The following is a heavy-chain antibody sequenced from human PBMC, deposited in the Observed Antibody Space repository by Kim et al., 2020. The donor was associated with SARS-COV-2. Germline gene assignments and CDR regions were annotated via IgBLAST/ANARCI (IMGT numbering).Heavy chain of an antibody. Sequence: GGSLRLSCVISLGVKHMHWVRQAPGKGLEWVAAISADGMSHYYSDSVKGRFTISRDNPNNIMFLQLDSLRTEDTAVYYCAREGQSSGRAGTFDVWGQGTLVTVSS. V-gene: IGHV3-30*04. D-gene: IGHD1-1*01. CDR3: AREGQSSGRAGTFDV. CDR2: ISADGMSH. J-gene: IGHJ3*01. CDR1: LGVKH.